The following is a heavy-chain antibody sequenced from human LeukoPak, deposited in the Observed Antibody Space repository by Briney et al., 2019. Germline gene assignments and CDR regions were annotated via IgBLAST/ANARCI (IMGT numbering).Heavy chain of an antibody. CDR2: ISGSGGST. J-gene: IGHJ5*01. Sequence: GGSLRLSCAASGFTFSSYAMSWVRQAPGKGLEWVSAISGSGGSTYYADSVKGRSTISRDNSKNTLYLQMNSLRAEDTAVYYCAKDGLRFLEWFDYWGQGTLATVSS. CDR3: AKDGLRFLEWFDY. V-gene: IGHV3-23*01. D-gene: IGHD3-3*01. CDR1: GFTFSSYA.